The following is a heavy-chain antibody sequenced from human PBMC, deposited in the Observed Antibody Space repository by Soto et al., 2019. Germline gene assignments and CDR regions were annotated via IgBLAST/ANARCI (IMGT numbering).Heavy chain of an antibody. V-gene: IGHV4-34*01. CDR1: GGSFNNYY. CDR3: ARDARYCSSTSCYLYYGMDV. D-gene: IGHD2-2*01. Sequence: SETLSLTCAVYGGSFNNYYWSWIRQPPGKGLEWIGEINHSESTNYNPSLKSRVTISVDTSKNQFSLELSSVTAADTAVYYCARDARYCSSTSCYLYYGMDVWGQGTTVTVYS. J-gene: IGHJ6*02. CDR2: INHSEST.